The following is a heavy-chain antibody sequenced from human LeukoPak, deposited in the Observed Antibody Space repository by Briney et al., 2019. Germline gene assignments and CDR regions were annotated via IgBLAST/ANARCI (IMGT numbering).Heavy chain of an antibody. Sequence: PGGSLRLSCAASGFTFSSYAMSWVRQAPGKGLEWVSYISSSGGTVYYAGSVKGRFTISRDNAKNSLYLQMNSLRAEDTAVYYCARVRGSSRQFFDYWGQGTLVTVSS. D-gene: IGHD1-26*01. J-gene: IGHJ4*02. CDR2: ISSSGGTV. CDR1: GFTFSSYA. CDR3: ARVRGSSRQFFDY. V-gene: IGHV3-48*03.